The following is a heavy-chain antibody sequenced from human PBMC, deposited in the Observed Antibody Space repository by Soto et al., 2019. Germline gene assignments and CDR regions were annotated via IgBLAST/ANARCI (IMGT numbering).Heavy chain of an antibody. Sequence: ASVKVSCKVSGYTLTELSMHWVRQAPGKGLEWMGGFDPEDGETIYAQKFQGRVTMTEDTSTDTAYMELRSLRSQDTAVYYCATVSLWFGESINYYYGMDVWGQGTTVTVSS. V-gene: IGHV1-24*01. CDR2: FDPEDGET. CDR1: GYTLTELS. J-gene: IGHJ6*02. D-gene: IGHD3-10*01. CDR3: ATVSLWFGESINYYYGMDV.